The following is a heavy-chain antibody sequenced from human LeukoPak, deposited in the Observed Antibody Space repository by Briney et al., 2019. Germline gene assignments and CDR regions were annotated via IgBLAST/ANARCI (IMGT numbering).Heavy chain of an antibody. J-gene: IGHJ3*02. CDR2: ISSSGVTI. Sequence: GGSLRLSCAASGFTFSSYEMNWVRQAPGKGLEWVSCISSSGVTIYYADSVKGRFTISRDNAKNSLYLQMNSLRAEDTAVYYCIKPVEMATMRDAFDIWGQGTMVTVSS. CDR1: GFTFSSYE. D-gene: IGHD5-24*01. CDR3: IKPVEMATMRDAFDI. V-gene: IGHV3-48*03.